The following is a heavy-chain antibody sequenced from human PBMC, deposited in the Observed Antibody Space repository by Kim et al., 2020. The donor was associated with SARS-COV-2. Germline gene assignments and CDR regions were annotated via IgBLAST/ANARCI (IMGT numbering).Heavy chain of an antibody. Sequence: GGSLRLSCAASGFTFSSYSMNWVRQAPGKGLEWVSSISSSSSYIYYADSVKGRFTISRDNAKNSLYLQMNSLRAEDTAVYYCARDWDIVVVPAAILGSSDYYYGMDVWGQGTTVTVSS. V-gene: IGHV3-21*01. CDR2: ISSSSSYI. J-gene: IGHJ6*02. D-gene: IGHD2-2*02. CDR1: GFTFSSYS. CDR3: ARDWDIVVVPAAILGSSDYYYGMDV.